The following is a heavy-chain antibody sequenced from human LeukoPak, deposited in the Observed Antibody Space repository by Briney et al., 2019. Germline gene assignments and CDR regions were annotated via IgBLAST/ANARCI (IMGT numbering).Heavy chain of an antibody. CDR2: TNSGGTST. D-gene: IGHD2-8*01. J-gene: IGHJ4*02. Sequence: PGGSLRLSCATSGFPFSDFSMSWVRQAPGKGLEWISTTNSGGTSTYYAESVKGRFTISRDNSKNTLYLQMSSLRVEGTAVYYCAKQSYARSLGEGGSGTLVSVSS. V-gene: IGHV3-23*01. CDR3: AKQSYARSLGE. CDR1: GFPFSDFS.